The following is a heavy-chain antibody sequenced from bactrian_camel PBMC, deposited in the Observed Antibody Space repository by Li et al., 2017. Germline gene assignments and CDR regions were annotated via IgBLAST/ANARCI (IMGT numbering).Heavy chain of an antibody. CDR2: INASGGRT. J-gene: IGHJ4*01. D-gene: IGHD3*01. CDR3: ASDPTGFDCYSGSYCRSCN. Sequence: HVQLVESGGGSVQAGGSLRLFCTFSGYTYSPYCLGWFRQALGKEREGVAAINASGGRTSYRNSVKGRFTISQDSAKNTAYLQMNNLQTEDTAVYYCASDPTGFDCYSGSYCRSCNWGQGTQVTVS. CDR1: GYTYSPYC. V-gene: IGHV3S1*01.